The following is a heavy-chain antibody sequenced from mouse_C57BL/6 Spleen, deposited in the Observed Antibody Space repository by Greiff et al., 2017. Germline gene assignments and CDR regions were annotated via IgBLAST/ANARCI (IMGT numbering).Heavy chain of an antibody. J-gene: IGHJ2*01. D-gene: IGHD2-1*01. CDR3: ARSYGNYPDY. CDR2: IYPGDGDT. CDR1: GYAFSSSW. Sequence: QVQLQQSGPELVKPGASVKISCKASGYAFSSSWMNWVKQRPGKGLEWIGRIYPGDGDTNYNGNFKGKATLTADKSSSTAYMQLSSLTSEDSAVYFCARSYGNYPDYWGQGTTLTVSS. V-gene: IGHV1-82*01.